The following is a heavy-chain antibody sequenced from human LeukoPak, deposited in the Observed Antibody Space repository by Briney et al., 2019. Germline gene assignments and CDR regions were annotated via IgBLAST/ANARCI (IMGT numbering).Heavy chain of an antibody. V-gene: IGHV3-23*01. CDR2: ISGSGGST. Sequence: GGSLRLSCAASGLTFSSYAMSWVRQAPGKGLEWVSAISGSGGSTYYADSVKGRFTISRDNSKNTLYLQMNSLRAEDTAVYYCARGGAPRGRFEYWGQGTLVTVSS. J-gene: IGHJ4*02. CDR3: ARGGAPRGRFEY. D-gene: IGHD1-26*01. CDR1: GLTFSSYA.